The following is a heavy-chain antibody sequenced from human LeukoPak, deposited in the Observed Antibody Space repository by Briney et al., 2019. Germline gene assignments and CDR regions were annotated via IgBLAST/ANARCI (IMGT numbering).Heavy chain of an antibody. V-gene: IGHV1-2*02. CDR1: GYTFTGYY. CDR3: ARQNREYSSDTPLDY. Sequence: KPGASVTISCKASGYTFTGYYIHWVRQAPGQGLEWMGWINPNSGGTNSAQQFQGRVTLTRDTSISTAYLQWSSLQASDTAMYYCARQNREYSSDTPLDYWGQGTLVTVSS. CDR2: INPNSGGT. D-gene: IGHD3-22*01. J-gene: IGHJ4*02.